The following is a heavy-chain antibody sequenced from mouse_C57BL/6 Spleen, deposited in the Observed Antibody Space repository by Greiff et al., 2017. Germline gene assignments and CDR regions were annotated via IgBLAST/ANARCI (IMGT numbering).Heavy chain of an antibody. D-gene: IGHD2-4*01. J-gene: IGHJ3*01. CDR2: INPSSGYT. V-gene: IGHV1-4*01. CDR1: GYTFTSYT. CDR3: ANIYYDYDGGFAY. Sequence: VQLQQSGAELARPGASVKMSCKASGYTFTSYTMHWVKQRPGQGLEWIGYINPSSGYTKYNQKFKDKATLTADKSSSTAYMQLSRLTSEDSAVYYCANIYYDYDGGFAYWGQGTLVTVSA.